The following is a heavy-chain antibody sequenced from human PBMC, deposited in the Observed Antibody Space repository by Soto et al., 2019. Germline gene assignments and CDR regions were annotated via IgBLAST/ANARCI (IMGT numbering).Heavy chain of an antibody. CDR3: ARDRGHVEWLPRQIDY. J-gene: IGHJ4*02. CDR1: GFTFKTYG. V-gene: IGHV3-30*03. Sequence: QVQLMESGGGVVQPGRSLRLSCAASGFTFKTYGMHWVRQVPGKGLQWVAALSYDGVNKFYVDSVKGRFTVSRDNSKNTVYRDMSSLRAADSAVYYCARDRGHVEWLPRQIDYWGQGTTVTVSS. D-gene: IGHD3-3*01. CDR2: LSYDGVNK.